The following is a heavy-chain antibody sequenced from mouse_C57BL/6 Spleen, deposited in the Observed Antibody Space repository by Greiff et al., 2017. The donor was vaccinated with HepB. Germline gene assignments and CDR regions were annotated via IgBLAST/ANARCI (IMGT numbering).Heavy chain of an antibody. CDR3: ARHYSNYPFDY. V-gene: IGHV1-82*01. J-gene: IGHJ2*01. CDR1: GYAFSSSW. CDR2: IYPGDGDT. Sequence: QVQLQQSGPELVKPGASVKISCKASGYAFSSSWMNWVKQRPGKGLEWIGRIYPGDGDTNYNGKFKGKATLTADKSSSTAYMQLSSLTSEDSAVYFCARHYSNYPFDYWGQGTTLTVSS. D-gene: IGHD2-5*01.